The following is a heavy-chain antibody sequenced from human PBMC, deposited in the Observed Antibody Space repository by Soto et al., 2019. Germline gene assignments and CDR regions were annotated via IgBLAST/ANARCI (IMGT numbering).Heavy chain of an antibody. V-gene: IGHV4-30-4*01. CDR1: GGSISSGDYY. D-gene: IGHD1-26*01. Sequence: QVQLQESGPGLVKPSQTLSLTCTVSGGSISSGDYYWSWIRQPPGKGLEWIGYIYYSGSTYYNPSLKRRVTISVDTSKNQFSLKLSSVTAADTAVYYCARDPPSYSGSYYPQPTYGMDVWGQGTTVTVSS. J-gene: IGHJ6*02. CDR2: IYYSGST. CDR3: ARDPPSYSGSYYPQPTYGMDV.